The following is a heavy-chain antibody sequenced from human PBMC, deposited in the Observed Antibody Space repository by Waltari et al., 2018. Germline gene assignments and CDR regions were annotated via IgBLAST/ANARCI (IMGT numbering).Heavy chain of an antibody. CDR2: IGAGGRET. CDR1: GFTFSQYA. J-gene: IGHJ3*02. CDR3: VRPRAVVGPHGFDI. V-gene: IGHV3-23*01. D-gene: IGHD2-15*01. Sequence: EVQVLESGGDLVQPGGSLRLSCAASGFTFSQYAMNWNRQAPGKGLEWVSSIGAGGRETYYPDPVRGRFTISRDNSRDMVFLQMSSLRAEDTAIYYCVRPRAVVGPHGFDIWGQGTMVTVSS.